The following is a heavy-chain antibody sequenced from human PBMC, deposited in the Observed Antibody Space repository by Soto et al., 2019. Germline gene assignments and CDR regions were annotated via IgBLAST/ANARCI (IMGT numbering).Heavy chain of an antibody. CDR3: ATANWSHHYFDP. J-gene: IGHJ5*02. V-gene: IGHV4-34*01. Sequence: QVRLQQWGTGLLKSSETLSLTCAVYGGSFSGYYWSWLRPPPGKGLEWIGEINHSGSPNYNPSLKGRVTISVDTSKNQFSLKMTSVTAADTAVYYCATANWSHHYFDPWGQGTLVTVSS. CDR1: GGSFSGYY. CDR2: INHSGSP. D-gene: IGHD1-1*01.